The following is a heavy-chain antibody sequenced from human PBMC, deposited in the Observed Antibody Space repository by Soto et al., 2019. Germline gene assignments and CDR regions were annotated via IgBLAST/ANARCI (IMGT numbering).Heavy chain of an antibody. CDR3: ARELTGLDV. V-gene: IGHV1-46*01. Sequence: QVQLVQSGAEVKRPGASVKVSCKASGYTFTSYFLHWVRQAPGQGLEWMGILNPSGDSSTYAQKFQGRVATIRDTSTSTVYMELSSLTSEDTAVYYCARELTGLDVWGQGTTVTVSS. CDR1: GYTFTSYF. J-gene: IGHJ6*02. CDR2: LNPSGDSS.